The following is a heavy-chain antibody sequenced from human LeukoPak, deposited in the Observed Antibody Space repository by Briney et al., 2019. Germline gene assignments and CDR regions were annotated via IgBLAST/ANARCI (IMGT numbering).Heavy chain of an antibody. V-gene: IGHV3-66*02. Sequence: GGSLRLSCAASGFTVSSNYMSWVRQAPGKGLEWVSVIYSGGSTYYADSVKGRFTISRDNPKNTLYLQMNSLRAEDTAVYYCARDHSGSSYFDYWGQGTLVTVSS. CDR2: IYSGGST. CDR3: ARDHSGSSYFDY. J-gene: IGHJ4*02. D-gene: IGHD1-26*01. CDR1: GFTVSSNY.